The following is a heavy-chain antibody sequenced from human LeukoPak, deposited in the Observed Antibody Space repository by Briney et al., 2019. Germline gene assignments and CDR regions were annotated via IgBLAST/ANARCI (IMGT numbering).Heavy chain of an antibody. CDR3: ASVAGIGYFDY. Sequence: SETLCLTCTVSSGSISSSTYYWGWIRQPPGKGLEWIGNIYYSGSTYYNPSLKSRITISVDTSKNQFPLKLSSVTAADTAVYYCASVAGIGYFDYWGQGTLVPVSS. J-gene: IGHJ4*02. CDR1: SGSISSSTYY. V-gene: IGHV4-39*01. D-gene: IGHD6-19*01. CDR2: IYYSGST.